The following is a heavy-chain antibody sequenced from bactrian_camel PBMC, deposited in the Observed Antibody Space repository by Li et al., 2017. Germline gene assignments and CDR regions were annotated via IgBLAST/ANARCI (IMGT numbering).Heavy chain of an antibody. V-gene: IGHV3S54*01. CDR2: IYTGGGDT. CDR1: GSIDNHAC. CDR3: AADCSGEYCHRAPCDY. J-gene: IGHJ4*01. D-gene: IGHD1*01. Sequence: HVQLVESGGGTVQAGGSLTLSCAVSGSIDNHACMAWFRQAPGKEREGVARIYTGGGDTYYSDSAKGRFTVSQDLHRNTVYLQLNSLKPEDTGMYYCAADCSGEYCHRAPCDYWGQGTQVTVS.